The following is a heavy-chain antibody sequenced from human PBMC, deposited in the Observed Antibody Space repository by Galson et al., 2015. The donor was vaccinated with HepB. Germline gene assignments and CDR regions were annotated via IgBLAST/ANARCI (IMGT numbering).Heavy chain of an antibody. D-gene: IGHD4-17*01. V-gene: IGHV5-10-1*01. CDR2: IDPSDSYT. CDR1: GYSFTSYW. CDR3: ARGDYGDYEYYFDY. J-gene: IGHJ4*02. Sequence: QSGAEVKKPGESLRISCKGSGYSFTSYWITWVRQMPGKGLEWMGRIDPSDSYTNYSPSFRGHVTISADKSISTAYLQMNSLRAKDTAVYYCARGDYGDYEYYFDYWGQGALVTVSS.